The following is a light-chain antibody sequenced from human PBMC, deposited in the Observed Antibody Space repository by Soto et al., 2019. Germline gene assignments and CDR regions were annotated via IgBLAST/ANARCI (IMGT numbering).Light chain of an antibody. Sequence: EIVLTQSPATLSLSPGDRATLYCGASQSVRSRYLAWYQQKPGQAPRLLIYDASIRAAGIPDRFSGSGSGTDFTLTISRLEPEDFAVYYCQRYGGFGQGTKVDI. CDR3: QRYGG. CDR2: DAS. CDR1: QSVRSRY. V-gene: IGKV3D-20*01. J-gene: IGKJ1*01.